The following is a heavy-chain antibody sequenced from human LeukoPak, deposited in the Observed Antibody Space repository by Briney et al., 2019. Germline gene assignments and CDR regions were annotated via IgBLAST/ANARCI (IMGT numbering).Heavy chain of an antibody. Sequence: ASVKVSCKASGYTFSDFYIHWVRQAPGQGLEYVGWITPKSGDTYSPQRFQGRVTMTRDASISTAYMEMSSLRSDDTAVYFCARVRLADERAWAYWGQGTLVTVSS. J-gene: IGHJ4*02. CDR3: ARVRLADERAWAY. D-gene: IGHD3-3*02. CDR1: GYTFSDFY. V-gene: IGHV1-2*02. CDR2: ITPKSGDT.